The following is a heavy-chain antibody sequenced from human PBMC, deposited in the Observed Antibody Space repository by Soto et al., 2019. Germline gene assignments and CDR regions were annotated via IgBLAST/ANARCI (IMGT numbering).Heavy chain of an antibody. D-gene: IGHD3-10*01. V-gene: IGHV1-3*01. CDR2: INAGNGNT. CDR1: GYTFTSYA. CDR3: ARDLNTSVLLWFGEFGH. J-gene: IGHJ5*02. Sequence: GASVKVSCKASGYTFTSYAMHWVRQAPGQRLEWMGWINAGNGNTKYSQKFQGRVTITRDTSASTAYMELSSLRSEDTAVYYCARDLNTSVLLWFGEFGHCGQGTLVTGLL.